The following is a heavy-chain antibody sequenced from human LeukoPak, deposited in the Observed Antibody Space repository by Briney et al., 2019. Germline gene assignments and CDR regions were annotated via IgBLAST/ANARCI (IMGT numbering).Heavy chain of an antibody. D-gene: IGHD3-22*01. Sequence: GGSLRLSCAASGFTFSSYWMHWVRQAPGKGLVWVSRINTDGSSTSYADSVKGRFTISRDNAKNTLYLQMNSLRAEDTAVYYCAKVTDSSGYYTDYWGQGTLVTVSS. CDR2: INTDGSST. CDR3: AKVTDSSGYYTDY. CDR1: GFTFSSYW. V-gene: IGHV3-74*01. J-gene: IGHJ4*02.